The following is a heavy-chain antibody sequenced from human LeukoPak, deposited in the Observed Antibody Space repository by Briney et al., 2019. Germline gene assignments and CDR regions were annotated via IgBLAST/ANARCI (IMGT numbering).Heavy chain of an antibody. Sequence: GGSLRLSCAVSGFPFSSYSMSWVRQAPGKGLEWVSYISASGSNIYYLDAVKGRFIVSRDNAMNSLFLQMNRPRAEDTAIYYCVRVKGTYFDFWGQGTLVTVSS. CDR1: GFPFSSYS. J-gene: IGHJ4*02. V-gene: IGHV3-48*01. CDR3: VRVKGTYFDF. CDR2: ISASGSNI. D-gene: IGHD1-1*01.